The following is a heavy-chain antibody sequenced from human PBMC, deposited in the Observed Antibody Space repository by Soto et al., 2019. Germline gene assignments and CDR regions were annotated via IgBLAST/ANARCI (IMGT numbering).Heavy chain of an antibody. J-gene: IGHJ4*02. Sequence: GGSLRLSCAASGFTFSSYSMNWVRQAPGKGLEWVSSISSSSSYIYYADSVKGRFTISRDNAKNSLYLQMNSLRAEDTAVYYCASGSGSYPYYWGQGTLVTVSS. CDR1: GFTFSSYS. CDR2: ISSSSSYI. V-gene: IGHV3-21*01. D-gene: IGHD3-10*01. CDR3: ASGSGSYPYY.